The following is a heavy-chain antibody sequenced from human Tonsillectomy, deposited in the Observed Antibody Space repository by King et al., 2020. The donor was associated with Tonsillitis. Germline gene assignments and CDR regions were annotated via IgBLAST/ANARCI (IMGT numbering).Heavy chain of an antibody. D-gene: IGHD3-3*01. J-gene: IGHJ4*02. V-gene: IGHV3-9*01. Sequence: QLVQSGGGLVQPGRSLRLSCAASGFTFDDYAMHWVRQAPGKGLEWVSGISWNSGSIGYADSVKGRFTISRDNAKNSLYLQMNSLRAEDTALYYCAKGVHDFWSGYPNYWGQGTLDTVSS. CDR1: GFTFDDYA. CDR2: ISWNSGSI. CDR3: AKGVHDFWSGYPNY.